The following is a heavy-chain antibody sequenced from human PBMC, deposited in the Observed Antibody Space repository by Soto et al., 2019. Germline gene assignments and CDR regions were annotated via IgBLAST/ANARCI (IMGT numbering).Heavy chain of an antibody. Sequence: GASVKVSCKASGVTFSSYAISWVRQAPGQGLEWMGGIIPSFGTANYAQKFQGRVTITADESTSTAYMELSSLRSEDTAVYYCASPHQWLGYYYYGMDVWGQGTTVTVSS. CDR2: IIPSFGTA. J-gene: IGHJ6*02. CDR3: ASPHQWLGYYYYGMDV. V-gene: IGHV1-69*13. D-gene: IGHD6-19*01. CDR1: GVTFSSYA.